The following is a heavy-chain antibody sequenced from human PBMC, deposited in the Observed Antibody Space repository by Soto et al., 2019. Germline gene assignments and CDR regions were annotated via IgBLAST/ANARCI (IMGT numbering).Heavy chain of an antibody. Sequence: QVQLVQSGAEEKKPRASVKVSCKASGYIFSRNDIHWVRQAPGQRLEWMGWMNAGNGNTRYSREFQARVTFTRDTAASTGYMELGSLRSEDTAVYYCARAAGMVALDYWGQGTLVTVSS. CDR2: MNAGNGNT. V-gene: IGHV1-3*05. D-gene: IGHD5-18*01. J-gene: IGHJ4*02. CDR1: GYIFSRND. CDR3: ARAAGMVALDY.